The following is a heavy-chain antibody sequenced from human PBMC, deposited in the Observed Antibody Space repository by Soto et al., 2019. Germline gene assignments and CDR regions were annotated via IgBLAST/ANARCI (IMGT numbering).Heavy chain of an antibody. Sequence: PSETLFLTCAVSGGSISSTNWWSWVRQPPGKGLEWIGEIYYSGSTNYNPSLKSRVTISVDTSKNQFSLKLSSVTAADTAVYYCARTLKHESPVSWFDPWGQGTLVTVSS. CDR1: GGSISSTNW. D-gene: IGHD3-10*01. CDR2: IYYSGST. V-gene: IGHV4-4*02. J-gene: IGHJ5*02. CDR3: ARTLKHESPVSWFDP.